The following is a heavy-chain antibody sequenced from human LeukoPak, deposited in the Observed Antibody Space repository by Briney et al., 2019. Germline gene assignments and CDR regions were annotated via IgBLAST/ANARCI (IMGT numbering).Heavy chain of an antibody. D-gene: IGHD3-3*01. CDR1: GYTFTGYY. V-gene: IGHV1-2*02. CDR3: ARETPYDFWSGPFDY. CDR2: INPNSGGT. J-gene: IGHJ4*02. Sequence: GASVKVSCKASGYTFTGYYMHWVRQASGQGLEWMGWINPNSGGTNYAQKFQGRVTMTRDTSISTAYMELSSVTAADTAVYNCARETPYDFWSGPFDYWGQGTLVTVSS.